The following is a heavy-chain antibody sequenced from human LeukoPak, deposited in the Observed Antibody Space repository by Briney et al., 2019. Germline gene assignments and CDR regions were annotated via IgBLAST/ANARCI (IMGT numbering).Heavy chain of an antibody. J-gene: IGHJ4*02. D-gene: IGHD1-7*01. Sequence: GASVKVSCKASGGTFSSYAISWVRQAPGQGLEWMGGITPIFGTANYAQKFQGRVTITTDESTSTAYMELSSLRSEDTAVYYCARHQETTDYWGQGTLVTVSS. CDR3: ARHQETTDY. CDR2: ITPIFGTA. V-gene: IGHV1-69*05. CDR1: GGTFSSYA.